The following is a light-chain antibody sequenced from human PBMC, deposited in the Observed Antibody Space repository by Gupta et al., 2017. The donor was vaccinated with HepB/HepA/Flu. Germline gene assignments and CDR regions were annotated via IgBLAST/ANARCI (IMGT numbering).Light chain of an antibody. Sequence: QSALTQPASVSGSPGPSITISCTGTSSDVGGYNYVSWYQQPPGKAPKLMIYDVSNRPSGVSNRFSGSKSGNTASLTISALQAEDEADYYCSSYTSSSTLYVFGPGTKVTVL. CDR1: SSDVGGYNY. V-gene: IGLV2-14*03. CDR2: DVS. J-gene: IGLJ1*01. CDR3: SSYTSSSTLYV.